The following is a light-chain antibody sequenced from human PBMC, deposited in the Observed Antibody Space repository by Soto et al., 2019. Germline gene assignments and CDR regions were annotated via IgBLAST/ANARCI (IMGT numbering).Light chain of an antibody. CDR2: DAS. CDR3: QQRTNWPIT. J-gene: IGKJ5*01. Sequence: EVVLTQSPATLSLSLGERATLSCRASQSVNIYLAWYQQKPGQAPRLLIYDASNRATGIPARFSGSGSGTDFTLTISSLEPEDFAVYYCQQRTNWPITFGQGTRLEIK. CDR1: QSVNIY. V-gene: IGKV3-11*01.